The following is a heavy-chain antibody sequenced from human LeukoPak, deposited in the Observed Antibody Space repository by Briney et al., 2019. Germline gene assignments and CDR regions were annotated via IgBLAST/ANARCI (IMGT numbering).Heavy chain of an antibody. D-gene: IGHD3-3*01. V-gene: IGHV3-21*01. CDR1: GFTFSSYS. Sequence: GGSLRLSCAASGFTFSSYSMNWVRQAPGKGMEWVSSISSLSNYIYYKDSVKGRLTISRDTAKTSLYMQLNSLRAEDTALYYCARGKGLTIFGVVSWFDPWGQGTLVTVSS. CDR2: ISSLSNYI. CDR3: ARGKGLTIFGVVSWFDP. J-gene: IGHJ5*02.